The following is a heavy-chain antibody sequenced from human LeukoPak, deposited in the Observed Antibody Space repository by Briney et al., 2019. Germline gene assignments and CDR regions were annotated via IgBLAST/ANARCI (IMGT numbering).Heavy chain of an antibody. CDR3: AKQNARGGTYEPVTV. CDR1: GFTFSNYG. J-gene: IGHJ4*02. D-gene: IGHD3-16*01. V-gene: IGHV3-30*02. Sequence: GGSLRLSCAAAGFTFSNYGMHWVRQAPGMGLEWVAFIQFDGGNRFYADSVKGRFTISRDNSKNTLSLQMSSLRVEDTAVYYCAKQNARGGTYEPVTVWGQAALVTVSS. CDR2: IQFDGGNR.